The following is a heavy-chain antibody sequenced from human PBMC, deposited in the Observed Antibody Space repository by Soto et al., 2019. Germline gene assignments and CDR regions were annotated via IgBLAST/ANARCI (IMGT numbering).Heavy chain of an antibody. D-gene: IGHD1-26*01. V-gene: IGHV4-39*01. J-gene: IGHJ4*02. CDR3: ARPIYSAPYDF. CDR1: GAALRSTNYY. CDR2: IYYGGHT. Sequence: XETLSLTCTVSGAALRSTNYYWAWIRQAPGKGLEWIGRIYYGGHTYHNPSLESRVTISVDSSYHFSLKLTSMTAADTAVYYCARPIYSAPYDFWGPGILVTVSS.